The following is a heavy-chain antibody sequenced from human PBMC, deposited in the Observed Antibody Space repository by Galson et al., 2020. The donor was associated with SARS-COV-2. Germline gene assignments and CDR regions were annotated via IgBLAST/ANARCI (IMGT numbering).Heavy chain of an antibody. D-gene: IGHD3-22*01. CDR1: GFTFSSYS. CDR2: ISSSSSYI. CDR3: ARDSDYYDSSGLIDY. J-gene: IGHJ4*02. V-gene: IGHV3-21*01. Sequence: GESLKISCAASGFTFSSYSMNWVRQAPGKGLEWVSSISSSSSYIYYADSVKGRFTISRDNAKNSLYLQMNSLRAEDTAVYYCARDSDYYDSSGLIDYWGQGTLVTVSS.